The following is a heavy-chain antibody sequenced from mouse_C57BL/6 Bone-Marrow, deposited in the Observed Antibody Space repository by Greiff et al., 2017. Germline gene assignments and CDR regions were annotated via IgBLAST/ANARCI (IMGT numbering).Heavy chain of an antibody. V-gene: IGHV14-4*01. Sequence: VQLQQSGAELVRPGASVKLSCTASGFNIKDDYMHWVKQRPEQGLEWIGWIDPENGDTEYASKFQGKATITADTSSNTAYLQLSSLTSEDTAVYYCSTRRPWYMDVWGTGTTVTVSS. CDR2: IDPENGDT. CDR3: STRRPWYMDV. J-gene: IGHJ1*03. CDR1: GFNIKDDY.